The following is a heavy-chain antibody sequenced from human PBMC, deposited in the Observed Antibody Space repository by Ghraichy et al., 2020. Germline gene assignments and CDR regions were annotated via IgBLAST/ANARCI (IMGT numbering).Heavy chain of an antibody. CDR3: ARLKYSSSSQDYFDY. CDR2: IFHSGST. Sequence: LRLSCAVSGYSISSGYYWGWIRQPPGKGLEWIGSIFHSGSTYYNPSLKSRVTISVDTSKNQFSLKLSSVTAADTAVYYCARLKYSSSSQDYFDYWGQGTLVTVSS. CDR1: GYSISSGYY. V-gene: IGHV4-38-2*01. D-gene: IGHD6-6*01. J-gene: IGHJ4*02.